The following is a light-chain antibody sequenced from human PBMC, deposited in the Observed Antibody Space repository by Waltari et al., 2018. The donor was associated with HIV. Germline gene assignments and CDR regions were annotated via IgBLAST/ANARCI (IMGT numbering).Light chain of an antibody. CDR2: SNN. CDR3: AAWDDSLNGHYV. CDR1: SSNIGSNT. J-gene: IGLJ1*01. Sequence: QSVLTQPPSASGTPGQRVTISCSGSSSNIGSNTVNWYQQLPGTAPKPLIYSNNQRPSGVPDRFPGSKSGTSASLAISGLQSEDEADYYCAAWDDSLNGHYVFGTGTKVTVL. V-gene: IGLV1-44*01.